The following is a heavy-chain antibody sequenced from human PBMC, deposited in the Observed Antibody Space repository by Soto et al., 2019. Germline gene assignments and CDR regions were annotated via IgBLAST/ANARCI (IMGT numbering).Heavy chain of an antibody. V-gene: IGHV2-70*04. Sequence: GSGPTLVNPTQTLTLTCTISGFSLSTSGMRVSWIRQPPGKALEWLARIGWDDDKFYSTSLKTRLTISKDTSKNQVVLTMTNMDPVDTATYYCARMFGSGSYYAPYFDYWGQGTLVTVSS. D-gene: IGHD3-10*01. J-gene: IGHJ4*02. CDR1: GFSLSTSGMR. CDR2: IGWDDDK. CDR3: ARMFGSGSYYAPYFDY.